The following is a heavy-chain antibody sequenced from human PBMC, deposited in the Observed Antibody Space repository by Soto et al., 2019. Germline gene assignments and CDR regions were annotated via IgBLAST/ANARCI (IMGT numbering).Heavy chain of an antibody. CDR1: GFTFSSNA. J-gene: IGHJ2*01. V-gene: IGHV3-30-3*01. CDR2: ISYDGSNK. CDR3: ARDRYSSSSNWYFEL. Sequence: QVQLVESGGGVVQPGRSPRLSCAASGFTFSSNAMHWVRQAPGKGLEWVAFISYDGSNKYYTDSVKGRFTISRDNSKNTLYLQMNSLRPEDTAVYYCARDRYSSSSNWYFELWGRGTLVTVSS. D-gene: IGHD6-6*01.